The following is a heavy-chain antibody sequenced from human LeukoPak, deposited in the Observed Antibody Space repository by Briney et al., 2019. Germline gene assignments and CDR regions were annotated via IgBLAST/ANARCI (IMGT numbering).Heavy chain of an antibody. CDR3: ARARFCSGGNCYAEY. CDR1: GYSFNTYW. Sequence: GESLKISCKGSGYSFNTYWIGWVRQMPGKGLEWMGIIYPGDSDTRYSPSFQGQVTISADRSISTAYLQWSSLKASDTAMYYCARARFCSGGNCYAEYWRQGTLVTVSS. V-gene: IGHV5-51*01. D-gene: IGHD2-15*01. CDR2: IYPGDSDT. J-gene: IGHJ4*02.